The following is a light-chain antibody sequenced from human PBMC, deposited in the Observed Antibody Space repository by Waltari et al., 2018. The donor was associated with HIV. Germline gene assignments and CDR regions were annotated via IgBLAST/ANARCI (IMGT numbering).Light chain of an antibody. Sequence: QSVLAQPASVSGSPGQSLTISCTGTTSDVGIYNYVPWYQQHPGKAPKRVIFDVSHRPSGMSERFSGSRSGNTASLTISGLRAEDEADYFCSSYSTNTNNSPWVFGGGTKVTVL. CDR1: TSDVGIYNY. CDR3: SSYSTNTNNSPWV. CDR2: DVS. J-gene: IGLJ3*02. V-gene: IGLV2-14*03.